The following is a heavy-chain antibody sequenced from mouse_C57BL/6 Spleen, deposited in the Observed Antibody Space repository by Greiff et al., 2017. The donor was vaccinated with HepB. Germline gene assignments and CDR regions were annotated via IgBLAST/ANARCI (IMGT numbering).Heavy chain of an antibody. J-gene: IGHJ2*01. D-gene: IGHD2-4*01. CDR3: TTITTPYFDY. CDR2: IDPETGGT. V-gene: IGHV1-15*01. Sequence: QVQLKQSGAELVRPGASVTPSCKASGYTFTDYEMHWVKQTPVHGLEWIGAIDPETGGTAYNQKFKGKAILTADKSSSTAYMELRSLTSEDSAVYYCTTITTPYFDYWGQGTTLTVSS. CDR1: GYTFTDYE.